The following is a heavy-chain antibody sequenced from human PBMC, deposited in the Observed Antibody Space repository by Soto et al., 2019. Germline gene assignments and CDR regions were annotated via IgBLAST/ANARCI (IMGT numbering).Heavy chain of an antibody. D-gene: IGHD4-4*01. V-gene: IGHV4-30-2*01. J-gene: IGHJ5*02. CDR3: ARAGPTDNWFDP. CDR2: IYHSGST. CDR1: GGSISSGGYS. Sequence: SETLSLTCAVSGGSISSGGYSWSWIRQPPGKGLEWIGYIYHSGSTYYSASLKSRVTISLDRSKNQFSLKLSSVTAADTAVYYCARAGPTDNWFDPWGRGTLVTVSS.